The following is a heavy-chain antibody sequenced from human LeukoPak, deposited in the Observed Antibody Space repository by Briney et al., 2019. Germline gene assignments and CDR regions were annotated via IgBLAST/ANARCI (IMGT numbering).Heavy chain of an antibody. J-gene: IGHJ4*02. D-gene: IGHD6-19*01. CDR2: ISSSAGTI. CDR1: GFSFSDYY. Sequence: GGSLRLSCAASGFSFSDYYMSWVRQAPGKGLEWLSYISSSAGTIYYAASMNGRFTICNNTNNNLLYLQVNIRTAETTADYYCARDLGSGCFDYWGQGTLVTVSS. CDR3: ARDLGSGCFDY. V-gene: IGHV3-11*04.